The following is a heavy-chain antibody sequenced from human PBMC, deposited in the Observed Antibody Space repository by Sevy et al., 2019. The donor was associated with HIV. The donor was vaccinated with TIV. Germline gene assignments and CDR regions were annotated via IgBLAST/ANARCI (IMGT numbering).Heavy chain of an antibody. CDR3: ARGKYSYGHGPIDY. V-gene: IGHV3-21*01. CDR2: ISSSSSYI. J-gene: IGHJ4*02. D-gene: IGHD5-18*01. Sequence: GGSLRLSCAASGFTFSSYSMNWVRQAPGKGLEWVSSISSSSSYIYYADSVKGRFTISRDNAKNSLYLQMNSLRADDTAVYYCARGKYSYGHGPIDYWGQGTLVTVSS. CDR1: GFTFSSYS.